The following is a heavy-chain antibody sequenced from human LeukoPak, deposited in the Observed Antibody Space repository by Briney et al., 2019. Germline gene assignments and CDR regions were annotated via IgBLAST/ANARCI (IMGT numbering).Heavy chain of an antibody. CDR3: ARDGGDIVVVVAATHPEYFQH. CDR1: GFTFSSYS. J-gene: IGHJ1*01. D-gene: IGHD2-15*01. CDR2: ISSSSSYI. Sequence: GGSLRLSCAASGFTFSSYSMNWVRQAPGKGLEWVSSISSSSSYIYYADSVKGRFTISRDNAKNSLYLQMNSLRAEDTAVYYCARDGGDIVVVVAATHPEYFQHWGQGTLVTVSS. V-gene: IGHV3-21*01.